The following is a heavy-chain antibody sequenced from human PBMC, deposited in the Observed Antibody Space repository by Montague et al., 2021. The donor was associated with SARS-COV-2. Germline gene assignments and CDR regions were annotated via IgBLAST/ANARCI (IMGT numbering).Heavy chain of an antibody. Sequence: SLRLSCAASGFTFSSYAMNWVRQAPRKGLEWVSAISGSGSSSYYANSVRGRFTTSRDNSKNTLYLHVNSLRAEDTATYFCAKDLYGAAAGTANYFGSWGQGTLVTVSS. V-gene: IGHV3-23*01. D-gene: IGHD6-13*01. CDR1: GFTFSSYA. CDR3: AKDLYGAAAGTANYFGS. CDR2: ISGSGSSS. J-gene: IGHJ4*02.